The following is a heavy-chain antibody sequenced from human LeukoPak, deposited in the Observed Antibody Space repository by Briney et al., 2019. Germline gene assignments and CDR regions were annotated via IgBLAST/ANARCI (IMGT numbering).Heavy chain of an antibody. V-gene: IGHV4-34*01. Sequence: SETLSLTCAVYGGSFSGYYWSWIRQPPGKGLEWIGEINHSGSTNYNPSLKSRVTISVDTSKNQFSRKLSSVTAADTAVYYCARDGDYGDYVAYWYFDLWGRGTLVTVSS. CDR2: INHSGST. CDR1: GGSFSGYY. J-gene: IGHJ2*01. CDR3: ARDGDYGDYVAYWYFDL. D-gene: IGHD4-17*01.